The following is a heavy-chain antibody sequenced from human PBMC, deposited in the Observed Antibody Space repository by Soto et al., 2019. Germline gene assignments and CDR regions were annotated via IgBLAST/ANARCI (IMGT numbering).Heavy chain of an antibody. CDR3: AKDPQPGIAVAGTPGGAFDI. J-gene: IGHJ3*02. Sequence: GGSLRLSCAASGFTFSSYAMSWVRQAPGKGLEWVSAISGSGGSTYYADSVKGRFTISRDNSKNTLYLQMNSLRAEDTAVYYCAKDPQPGIAVAGTPGGAFDIWGQGTMVTVSS. CDR2: ISGSGGST. V-gene: IGHV3-23*01. D-gene: IGHD6-19*01. CDR1: GFTFSSYA.